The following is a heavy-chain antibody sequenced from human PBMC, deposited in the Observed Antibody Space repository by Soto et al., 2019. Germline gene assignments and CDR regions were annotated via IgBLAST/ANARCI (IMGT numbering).Heavy chain of an antibody. Sequence: GASVKVSCKASGYTFTSYAIHWVRQAPGQRLEWMGWINAGNGNTKYSQKFQGRVTVTRDTSASTAYMELSSLRSEDTAVYYCARDGVPTMTRAPPGMDVRGQGTRVTVS. J-gene: IGHJ6*02. CDR2: INAGNGNT. D-gene: IGHD4-17*01. CDR3: ARDGVPTMTRAPPGMDV. CDR1: GYTFTSYA. V-gene: IGHV1-3*01.